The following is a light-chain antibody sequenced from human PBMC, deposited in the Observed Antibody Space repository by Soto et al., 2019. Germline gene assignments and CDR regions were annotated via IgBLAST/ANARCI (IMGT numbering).Light chain of an antibody. CDR2: GAS. Sequence: DIVLTHSRATLSLSPGESATLSCMASQSVSSNLAWYQQKPGQAPRLLIYGASNRATGIPDRFSGSGSGADFTLTISRLEPEDFAVYFCQQYGNSPPGTFGQGTRLEIK. CDR3: QQYGNSPPGT. CDR1: QSVSSN. J-gene: IGKJ5*01. V-gene: IGKV3-20*01.